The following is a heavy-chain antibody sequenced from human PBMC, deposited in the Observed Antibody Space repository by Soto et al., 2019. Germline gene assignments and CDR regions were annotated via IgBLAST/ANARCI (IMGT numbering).Heavy chain of an antibody. CDR1: GYTFTSYG. CDR2: ISAYNGNT. V-gene: IGHV1-18*01. D-gene: IGHD3-22*01. Sequence: QVQLVQSGAEVKKPGASVKVSCKASGYTFTSYGISWVRQAPGQGLEWMGWISAYNGNTNYAQKLQGRVTMTTDTSTSTAYMELRSLRSDDTAVYYCVRVRSYYDSSGYFLFDYWGQGTLVTVSS. J-gene: IGHJ4*02. CDR3: VRVRSYYDSSGYFLFDY.